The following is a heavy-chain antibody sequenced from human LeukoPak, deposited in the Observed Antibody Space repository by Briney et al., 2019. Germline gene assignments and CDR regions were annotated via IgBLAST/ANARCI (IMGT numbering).Heavy chain of an antibody. J-gene: IGHJ4*02. V-gene: IGHV4-59*01. CDR3: ARDRPGGSSLDY. CDR1: GGSISRDY. CDR2: IFYTGST. Sequence: SETLSLTCTVSGGSISRDYWSWIRQPPGKGLEWIGYIFYTGSTNYNPSLKSRVTISVDTSKNQFSLKLSSVTAADTAVYYCARDRPGGSSLDYWGQGTLVTVSS. D-gene: IGHD6-13*01.